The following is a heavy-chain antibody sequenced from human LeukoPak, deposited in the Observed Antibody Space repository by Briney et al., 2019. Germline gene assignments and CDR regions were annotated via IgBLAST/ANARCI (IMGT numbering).Heavy chain of an antibody. D-gene: IGHD1-20*01. J-gene: IGHJ4*02. V-gene: IGHV3-15*07. CDR3: STLTSRGLPAS. CDR2: IKSKADGETI. CDR1: GFTFTNAW. Sequence: GGSLRLSCAASGFTFTNAWMNWVRQAPGKGLEWVGRIKSKADGETIDYAAPVKGRFTFSRDDSKNMLYLQMNSLKSEDTAAYYCSTLTSRGLPASWGQGTLVPVSS.